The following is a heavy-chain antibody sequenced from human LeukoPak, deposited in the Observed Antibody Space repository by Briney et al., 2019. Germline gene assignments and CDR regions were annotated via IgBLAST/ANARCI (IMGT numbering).Heavy chain of an antibody. Sequence: PGESLRLSCAASGFTFSQSAMNWVRPAPGKGLEWVSSISSRGFIFYTDSVKGRFIVSRDNAKNSMYLQMDSLRDDDTAIYWCARGGGSLNFWGQGILVTVSS. V-gene: IGHV3-69-1*01. CDR1: GFTFSQSA. J-gene: IGHJ4*02. D-gene: IGHD1-26*01. CDR3: ARGGGSLNF. CDR2: ISSRGFI.